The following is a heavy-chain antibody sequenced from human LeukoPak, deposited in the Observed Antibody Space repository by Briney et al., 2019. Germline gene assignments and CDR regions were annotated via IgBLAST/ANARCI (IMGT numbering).Heavy chain of an antibody. CDR3: ARHQDVGAIAFDY. Sequence: SETLSLTCTVSGGSISSYYWSWIRQPPGKGLEWIGYIYYSGSTTYNPSLKSRVTISVDTSKKQLSLKLSSVTAADTAVYYCARHQDVGAIAFDYWGQGTLATVSS. V-gene: IGHV4-59*08. D-gene: IGHD1-26*01. CDR1: GGSISSYY. J-gene: IGHJ4*02. CDR2: IYYSGST.